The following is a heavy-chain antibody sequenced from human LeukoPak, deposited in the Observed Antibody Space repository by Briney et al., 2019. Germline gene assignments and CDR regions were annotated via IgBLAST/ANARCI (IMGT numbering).Heavy chain of an antibody. CDR3: ATWPYGSGSYGDFDY. CDR1: GFTFSDYY. D-gene: IGHD3-10*01. Sequence: GGSLRLSCAASGFTFSDYYMSWIRQAPRKGLEWVTYISGSGNAKNYAESVKGRFTISRDDAKNSLYLQMNSLRAEDTAVYHCATWPYGSGSYGDFDYWGQGTLVTVSS. V-gene: IGHV3-11*01. CDR2: ISGSGNAK. J-gene: IGHJ4*02.